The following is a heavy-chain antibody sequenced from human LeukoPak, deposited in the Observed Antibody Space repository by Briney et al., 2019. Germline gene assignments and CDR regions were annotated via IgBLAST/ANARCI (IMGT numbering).Heavy chain of an antibody. J-gene: IGHJ4*02. Sequence: GGSLRLSCAASGFTVNSNYMSWVRQAPGKGLEWVSVIYSGAGTFYADSVKGRFTISRDNSKNTLYLQMNSLRAEDTAVYYCAKDEGVYGDYVPDYWGQGTLVTVSS. CDR3: AKDEGVYGDYVPDY. CDR1: GFTVNSNY. CDR2: IYSGAGT. V-gene: IGHV3-53*05. D-gene: IGHD4-17*01.